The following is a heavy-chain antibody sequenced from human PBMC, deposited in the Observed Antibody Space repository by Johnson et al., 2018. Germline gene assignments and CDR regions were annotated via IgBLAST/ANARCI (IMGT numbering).Heavy chain of an antibody. Sequence: EVQLVESGAEVKKXGESLKIXCKGSGYSFTSYWIGWVRQMPGKGLEWMGIIYPGDSDTRSSPSFQGQVTISADKSISTAYLQWSSLKASDTAMYYCASERGSGSYWRDDAFDIWGQGTMVTVSS. V-gene: IGHV5-51*03. J-gene: IGHJ3*02. CDR1: GYSFTSYW. CDR3: ASERGSGSYWRDDAFDI. CDR2: IYPGDSDT. D-gene: IGHD1-26*01.